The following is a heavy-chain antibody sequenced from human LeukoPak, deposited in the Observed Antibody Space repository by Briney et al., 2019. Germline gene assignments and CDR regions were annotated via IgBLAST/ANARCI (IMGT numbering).Heavy chain of an antibody. J-gene: IGHJ6*03. CDR1: GFTFSSYW. V-gene: IGHV3-74*01. CDR3: ARVGYSSSWYVLGYMDV. CDR2: INTDGSST. D-gene: IGHD6-13*01. Sequence: SGGSLRLSCAASGFTFSSYWMHWVRHAPGKGLVWVSRINTDGSSTSYADSVKGRFTISRDNAKNTLYLQMNSLRAEDTAVYYCARVGYSSSWYVLGYMDVWGKGTTVTVSS.